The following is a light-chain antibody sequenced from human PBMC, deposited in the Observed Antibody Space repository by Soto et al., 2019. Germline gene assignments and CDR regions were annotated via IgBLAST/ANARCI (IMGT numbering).Light chain of an antibody. CDR2: YDS. J-gene: IGLJ2*01. CDR3: QVWDISSNHVV. Sequence: SYELTQPPSVSVAPGKTARITCGGNNIGSKSVHWYQQKAGQAPILAMYYDSDRPSGIPERFSGSNSGNTATLTISTVEAGDEADYYCQVWDISSNHVVFDRGTKLIVL. CDR1: NIGSKS. V-gene: IGLV3-21*04.